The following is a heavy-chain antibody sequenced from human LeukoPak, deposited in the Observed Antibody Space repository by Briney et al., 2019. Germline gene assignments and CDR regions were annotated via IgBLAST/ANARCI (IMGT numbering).Heavy chain of an antibody. Sequence: SETLSLTCAVYGGSFSGYYWSCIRQPPGKGLEWIGEINLSGSTNYNPSLKSRVTTSVDTSKKQISLKLSSVTAADTAVYYCARATWVAASPSYYFDYWGQGTLVTVSS. CDR1: GGSFSGYY. CDR3: ARATWVAASPSYYFDY. V-gene: IGHV4-34*01. D-gene: IGHD6-19*01. CDR2: INLSGST. J-gene: IGHJ4*02.